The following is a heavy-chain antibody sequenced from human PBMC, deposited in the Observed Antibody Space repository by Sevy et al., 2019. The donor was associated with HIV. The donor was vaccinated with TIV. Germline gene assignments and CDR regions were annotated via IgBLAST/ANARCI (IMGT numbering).Heavy chain of an antibody. D-gene: IGHD6-13*01. CDR2: IKQDGTDK. J-gene: IGHJ3*01. Sequence: GGSLRLSCAASGFTFSTYWMTWVRQAPGKGLEWVANIKQDGTDKYYVDSVKGRFTVSRDNSKNKLYLQMSTLRIEDTAVYYCATGTTDSSISWVFDVWGQGTMVTVSS. CDR3: ATGTTDSSISWVFDV. V-gene: IGHV3-7*03. CDR1: GFTFSTYW.